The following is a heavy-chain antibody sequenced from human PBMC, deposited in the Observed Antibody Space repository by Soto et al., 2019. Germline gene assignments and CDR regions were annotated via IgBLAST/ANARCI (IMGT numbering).Heavy chain of an antibody. J-gene: IGHJ3*02. CDR3: ARDRHYYGSGSYYSDAFDI. CDR2: INHSGST. CDR1: GGSFSGYY. V-gene: IGHV4-34*01. Sequence: SETLSLTCAVYGGSFSGYYWSWIRQPPGKGLEWIGEINHSGSTNYNPSLKSRVTISVDTSKNQFSLKLSSVTAADTAVYYCARDRHYYGSGSYYSDAFDIWGQGTMVNVSS. D-gene: IGHD3-10*01.